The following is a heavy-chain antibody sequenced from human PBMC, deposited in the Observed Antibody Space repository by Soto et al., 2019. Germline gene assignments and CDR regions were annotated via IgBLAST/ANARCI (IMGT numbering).Heavy chain of an antibody. J-gene: IGHJ4*02. D-gene: IGHD6-13*01. V-gene: IGHV1-2*02. Sequence: GASVKVSCKASGSTFTGYYMHLLLQAPGQGLEWMGWINPNSGGTNYAQKFQGRVTMTRDTSISTAYMELSRLRSDDTAVYYCARDPLHSSSWPRFDYWGQGTLVTVSS. CDR3: ARDPLHSSSWPRFDY. CDR1: GSTFTGYY. CDR2: INPNSGGT.